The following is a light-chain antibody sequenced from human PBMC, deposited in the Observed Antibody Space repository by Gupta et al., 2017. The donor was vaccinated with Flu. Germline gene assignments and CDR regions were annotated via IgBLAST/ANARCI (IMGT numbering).Light chain of an antibody. J-gene: IGKJ4*01. CDR3: QQYARSPLT. CDR1: QSVGNNY. V-gene: IGKV3-20*01. Sequence: ERATLSCRASQSVGNNYLAWYQQKPGQAPSLLIYGASNRATGIPDSFSGSGSGTDFTFTISRLESEDFVVYYCQQYARSPLTFGGGTKVEIK. CDR2: GAS.